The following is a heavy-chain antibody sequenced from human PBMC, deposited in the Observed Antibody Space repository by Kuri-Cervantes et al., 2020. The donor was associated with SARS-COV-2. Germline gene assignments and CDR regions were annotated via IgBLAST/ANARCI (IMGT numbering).Heavy chain of an antibody. CDR3: ARGGCSSTSCLPFDY. CDR1: GFTFSSYG. Sequence: GGSLRLSCAASGFTFSSYGMHWVRQAPGKGLEWVAVISYDGSNKYYADSVKGRFTISRDNSKNTLYLQMNSLRAEDTAVYYCARGGCSSTSCLPFDYWGQGTLVTVSS. CDR2: ISYDGSNK. J-gene: IGHJ4*02. D-gene: IGHD2-2*01. V-gene: IGHV3-30*03.